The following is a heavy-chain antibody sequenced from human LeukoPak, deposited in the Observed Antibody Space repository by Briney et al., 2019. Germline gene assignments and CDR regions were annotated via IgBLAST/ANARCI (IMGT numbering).Heavy chain of an antibody. D-gene: IGHD3-10*01. Sequence: GSLILSCAASGFTFSDAWMNWVRPAPGKGLEWVGRIKRKTEGGTTDYVAPVKGRFIISRDDSKNTLYLQMNSLKTEDTAFYYCTTGNFGPYWGQGTLVTVSS. V-gene: IGHV3-15*07. CDR2: IKRKTEGGTT. CDR3: TTGNFGPY. J-gene: IGHJ4*02. CDR1: GFTFSDAW.